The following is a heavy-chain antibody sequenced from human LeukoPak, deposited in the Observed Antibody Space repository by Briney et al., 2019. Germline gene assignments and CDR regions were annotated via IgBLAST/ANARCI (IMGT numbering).Heavy chain of an antibody. V-gene: IGHV4-39*07. Sequence: PSETLSLTCSVSGVYISSSDFYWGWIRQPPGKGLEWIGSIFKSGSTYYNPSLKSRVTISVDTSKNQFSLKLTSVIAADTAVYYCARGQGGASGDYWGQGTLVTVSS. CDR1: GVYISSSDFY. D-gene: IGHD1-26*01. J-gene: IGHJ4*02. CDR3: ARGQGGASGDY. CDR2: IFKSGST.